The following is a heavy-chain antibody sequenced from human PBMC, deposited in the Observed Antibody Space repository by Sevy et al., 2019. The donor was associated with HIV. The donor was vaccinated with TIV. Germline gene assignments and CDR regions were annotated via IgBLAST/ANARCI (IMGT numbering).Heavy chain of an antibody. Sequence: GGSLRLSCAASGFTFSDYFMSWIRQAPGKGLEWISYISLSGSTIYYADSVKGRFTISRDNAKKSLYLQMNSLRAEDTAVYYCARENRHCTNGICYGYYGMDGWGQWTTVTVSS. V-gene: IGHV3-11*01. D-gene: IGHD2-8*01. CDR2: ISLSGSTI. J-gene: IGHJ6*02. CDR3: ARENRHCTNGICYGYYGMDG. CDR1: GFTFSDYF.